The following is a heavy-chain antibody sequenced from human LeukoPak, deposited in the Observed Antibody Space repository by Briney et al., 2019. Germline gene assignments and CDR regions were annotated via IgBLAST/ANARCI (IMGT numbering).Heavy chain of an antibody. D-gene: IGHD6-13*01. CDR3: ARLGVGVATTGTRD. V-gene: IGHV4-4*02. Sequence: SETLSLTCAVSGGSISSGHWWSWVRQPPGKGLEWIGEIYHGGTTNFNPSLKSRVTISIDKSKNQFSLNLSSVTAADTAVYYCARLGVGVATTGTRDWGQGTLVTVSS. CDR1: GGSISSGHW. CDR2: IYHGGTT. J-gene: IGHJ4*02.